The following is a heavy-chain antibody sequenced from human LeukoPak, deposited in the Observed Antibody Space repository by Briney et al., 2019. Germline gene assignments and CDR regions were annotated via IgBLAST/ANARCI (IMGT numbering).Heavy chain of an antibody. V-gene: IGHV1-18*01. CDR3: ARIGEQHLIHYLDY. Sequence: GASVKVSCKASGYTFTSYDINWVRQAPGQGLEWLAWISAYNGDTNYAQNLQGRVTLTTDTSTSTAYMELRSLRSDDTAVYYCARIGEQHLIHYLDYWGQGTPVTVSS. CDR1: GYTFTSYD. D-gene: IGHD6-13*01. J-gene: IGHJ4*02. CDR2: ISAYNGDT.